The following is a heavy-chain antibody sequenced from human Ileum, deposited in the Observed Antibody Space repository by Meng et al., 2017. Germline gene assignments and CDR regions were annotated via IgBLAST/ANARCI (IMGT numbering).Heavy chain of an antibody. CDR2: SSGSGDRT. J-gene: IGHJ3*02. V-gene: IGHV3-23*01. D-gene: IGHD3-22*01. CDR1: RFIFSSYA. Sequence: GGSLRLSCAASRFIFSSYAMSWVRQAPGKGREWISASSGSGDRTYYADSVKGRFSISRDNSANTLYLQMNSLRVEDTAVYYCAKVRGGYYDGSGFLHDAFDIWGPGTTVTVSS. CDR3: AKVRGGYYDGSGFLHDAFDI.